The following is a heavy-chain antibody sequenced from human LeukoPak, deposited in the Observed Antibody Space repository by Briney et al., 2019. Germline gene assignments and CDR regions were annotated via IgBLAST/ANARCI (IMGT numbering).Heavy chain of an antibody. CDR1: GFTFSSYE. J-gene: IGHJ4*02. CDR3: AREEFRGVHYFDY. D-gene: IGHD3-10*01. CDR2: IRSTGSTI. V-gene: IGHV3-48*03. Sequence: GGSLGLSCAASGFTFSSYEMNWVRQAPGKGLEGVSYIRSTGSTIYYADSVKGRFTISRDNAKNSLYLQMNSLRDEDTAVYYCAREEFRGVHYFDYWGQGTLVTVSS.